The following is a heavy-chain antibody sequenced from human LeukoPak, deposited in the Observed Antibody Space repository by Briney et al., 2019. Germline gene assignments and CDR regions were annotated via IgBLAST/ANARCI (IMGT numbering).Heavy chain of an antibody. V-gene: IGHV3-23*01. Sequence: PGGSLRLSCAASGFTFSSYSMNWVRQAPGKGLEWVSGISGSGDYTYYPDSVKGRFTISRDNSKNTLYLQMNSLRAEDTAVYYCASLDRYVDTAPRAFDIWGQGTMVTVSS. CDR2: ISGSGDYT. D-gene: IGHD5-18*01. CDR3: ASLDRYVDTAPRAFDI. J-gene: IGHJ3*02. CDR1: GFTFSSYS.